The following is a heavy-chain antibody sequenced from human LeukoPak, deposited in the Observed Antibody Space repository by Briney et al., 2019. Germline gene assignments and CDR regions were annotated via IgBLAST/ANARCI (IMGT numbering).Heavy chain of an antibody. J-gene: IGHJ4*02. Sequence: SETLSLTCAVYGGSFSGYYWSWIRQPPGKGLEWIGEINHSGSTNYNPSLKSRVTISVDTSKNQFSLKLSSVTAADTAVYYCARGPIAYCGGGCYLDYWGQGTLVTVSS. CDR3: ARGPIAYCGGGCYLDY. CDR1: GGSFSGYY. D-gene: IGHD2-21*02. V-gene: IGHV4-34*01. CDR2: INHSGST.